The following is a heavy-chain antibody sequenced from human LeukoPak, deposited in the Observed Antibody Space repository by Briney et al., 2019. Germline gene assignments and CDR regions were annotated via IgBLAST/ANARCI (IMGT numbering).Heavy chain of an antibody. CDR1: GFTFSNYG. CDR2: VANDGRDK. J-gene: IGHJ4*02. V-gene: IGHV3-30*18. D-gene: IGHD6-13*01. CDR3: AKDLIVAAAGYYFDY. Sequence: GGSLRLSCAASGFTFSNYGMHCVRQSPGKGLEWVAVVANDGRDKRYADSVKGRFTISRDNSKNTVYLQMNSLRAEDTAVYYCAKDLIVAAAGYYFDYWGQGTLVTVSS.